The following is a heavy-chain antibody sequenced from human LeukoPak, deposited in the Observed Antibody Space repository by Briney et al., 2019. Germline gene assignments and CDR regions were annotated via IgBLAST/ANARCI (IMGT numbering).Heavy chain of an antibody. CDR2: IRTKANTYAT. V-gene: IGHV3-73*01. D-gene: IGHD4-11*01. CDR3: AIRLRQTSNYRFDY. CDR1: GFTFSGSS. Sequence: GGSLRLSCAATGFTFSGSSIHWVRQASGKGLEWVGLIRTKANTYATAYAASVTGRFTISRDDSRNTAYLQMNSLKNDDTAVYYCAIRLRQTSNYRFDYWGQGTLVTVSS. J-gene: IGHJ4*02.